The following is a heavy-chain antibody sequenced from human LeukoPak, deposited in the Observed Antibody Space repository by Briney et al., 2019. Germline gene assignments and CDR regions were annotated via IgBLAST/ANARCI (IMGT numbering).Heavy chain of an antibody. Sequence: TSETLSLTCTVSGGSISSGGYYWSWIRQPPGKGLEWIGYIYHSGSTYYNPSLKSRVTISVDRSKNQFSLKLSSVTAADTAVYYCARVDSSGGGGFDYWGQGTLVTVSS. CDR1: GGSISSGGYY. J-gene: IGHJ4*02. CDR2: IYHSGST. CDR3: ARVDSSGGGGFDY. V-gene: IGHV4-30-2*01. D-gene: IGHD6-19*01.